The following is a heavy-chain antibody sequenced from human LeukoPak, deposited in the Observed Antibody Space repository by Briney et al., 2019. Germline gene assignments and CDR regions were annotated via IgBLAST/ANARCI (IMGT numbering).Heavy chain of an antibody. J-gene: IGHJ5*02. CDR3: ARGRQLVREWFDP. Sequence: AETLSLTCTVSGGSISSSSYYWGWIRQPPGKGLEWIGSIYYSGSTYYNPSLKSRVTISVDTSKNQFSLKLSSVTAADTAVYYCARGRQLVREWFDPWGQGTLVTVSS. CDR1: GGSISSSSYY. D-gene: IGHD6-13*01. V-gene: IGHV4-39*07. CDR2: IYYSGST.